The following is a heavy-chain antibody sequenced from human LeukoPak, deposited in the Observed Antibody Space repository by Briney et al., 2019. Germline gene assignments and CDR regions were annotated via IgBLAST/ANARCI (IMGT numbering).Heavy chain of an antibody. CDR1: GFTFDDYG. Sequence: GGSLRLSCAASGFTFDDYGMSWVRQAPGKGLEWVSGINWNGGSTGYADSVKGRFTISRDNAKNSLYLQIDSLRAEDTAVYYCARDRRVGGWGGAFDMWGHGTQVTVSS. J-gene: IGHJ3*02. CDR2: INWNGGST. V-gene: IGHV3-20*04. D-gene: IGHD2-21*01. CDR3: ARDRRVGGWGGAFDM.